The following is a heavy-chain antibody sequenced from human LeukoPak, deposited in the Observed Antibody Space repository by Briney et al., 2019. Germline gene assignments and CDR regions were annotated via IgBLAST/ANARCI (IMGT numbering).Heavy chain of an antibody. V-gene: IGHV3-30*02. J-gene: IGHJ4*02. CDR3: AILSVPGDYFDY. CDR1: GFTFSSYG. Sequence: PGGSLRLSCAASGFTFSSYGMHWVRQAPGKGLEWVAFIRHDGSNKYYADPVKGRFTISRDNSKNTLYLQMNNLRVEDTAVYYCAILSVPGDYFDYWGQGTLVTVSS. D-gene: IGHD3-10*02. CDR2: IRHDGSNK.